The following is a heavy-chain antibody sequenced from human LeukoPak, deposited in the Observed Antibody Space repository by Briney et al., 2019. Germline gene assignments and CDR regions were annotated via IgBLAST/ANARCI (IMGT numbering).Heavy chain of an antibody. CDR3: AKEGRGSSSVGY. Sequence: GSLRLSCAASGFTFSSYAMTWVRQAPGKGLEWVSAISGSGGSTYYVDSVKGRFTVSRDNSKNTLYLQMNSLRADDTAVYYCAKEGRGSSSVGYWGQGTLVTVSS. CDR1: GFTFSSYA. V-gene: IGHV3-23*01. J-gene: IGHJ4*02. D-gene: IGHD6-6*01. CDR2: ISGSGGST.